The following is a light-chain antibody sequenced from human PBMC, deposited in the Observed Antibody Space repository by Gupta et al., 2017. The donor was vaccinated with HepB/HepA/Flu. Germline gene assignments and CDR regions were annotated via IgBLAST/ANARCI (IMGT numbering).Light chain of an antibody. CDR3: QQYGSSRRT. CDR2: CAS. V-gene: IGKV3-20*01. CDR1: QSVSSSY. J-gene: IGKJ1*01. Sequence: EIVLTQSSGTLSLSPGESATLSCRASQSVSSSYLAWYQQKPGQAPKLLIYCASSRATGIPDRFSGSGSGTDFTLTISRLEPEDFAVYYCQQYGSSRRTFGQGTKVEIK.